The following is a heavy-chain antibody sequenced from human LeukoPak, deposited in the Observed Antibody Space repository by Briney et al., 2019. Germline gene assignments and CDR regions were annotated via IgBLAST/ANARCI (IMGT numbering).Heavy chain of an antibody. CDR3: ARGSGSLVFIVGAHHFDY. CDR1: GGSFSGYY. D-gene: IGHD1-26*01. Sequence: SETLSLTCAVYGGSFSGYYWSWIRQPPGKGLEWIGEINHSGSTNYNPSLKSRVTISVDTSKNQFSLKLSSVTAADTAVYYCARGSGSLVFIVGAHHFDYWGQGTLVTVSS. CDR2: INHSGST. J-gene: IGHJ4*02. V-gene: IGHV4-34*01.